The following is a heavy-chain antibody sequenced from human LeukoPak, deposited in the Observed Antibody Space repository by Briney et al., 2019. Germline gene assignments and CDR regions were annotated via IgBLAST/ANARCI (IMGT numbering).Heavy chain of an antibody. CDR1: GDSITNNY. CDR2: ISYTGST. J-gene: IGHJ4*02. V-gene: IGHV4-59*08. CDR3: ARHVFSDGSPFDS. Sequence: SETLSLTCTVSGDSITNNYWSWLRQPPGKGLEWIGHISYTGSTNYNPSLKTRLTMSLDTSKNHFSLTLTSVTAADTALYYCARHVFSDGSPFDSWGQGSLVTVSS. D-gene: IGHD3-10*01.